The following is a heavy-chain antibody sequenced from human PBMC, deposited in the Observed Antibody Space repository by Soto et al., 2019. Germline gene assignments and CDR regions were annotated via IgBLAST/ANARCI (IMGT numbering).Heavy chain of an antibody. Sequence: GESLKISCKGSGYSFTSYWISWVRQMPGKGLEWMGRIDPSDSYTNYSPSFQGHVTISADKSISTAYLQWSSLKASDTAMYYCARLSPISVGSPGDYYYYGMDVWGQGTTVTVSS. CDR1: GYSFTSYW. D-gene: IGHD2-15*01. V-gene: IGHV5-10-1*01. CDR2: IDPSDSYT. J-gene: IGHJ6*02. CDR3: ARLSPISVGSPGDYYYYGMDV.